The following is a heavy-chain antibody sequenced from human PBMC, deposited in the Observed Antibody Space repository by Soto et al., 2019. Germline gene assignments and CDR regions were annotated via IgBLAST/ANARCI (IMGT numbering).Heavy chain of an antibody. D-gene: IGHD3-3*01. CDR1: GGSISAYY. V-gene: IGHV4-4*09. CDR3: ARQIGDDPFDI. CDR2: IYRTGST. Sequence: PSQTLRPTSSVFGGSISAYYWNRIRQSPEKGLEWIGYIYRTGSTHYNPSLNSRAAISLGTSRNQFSLQLNSVTAADTAVYFCARQIGDDPFDIWGQGTMVTVSS. J-gene: IGHJ3*02.